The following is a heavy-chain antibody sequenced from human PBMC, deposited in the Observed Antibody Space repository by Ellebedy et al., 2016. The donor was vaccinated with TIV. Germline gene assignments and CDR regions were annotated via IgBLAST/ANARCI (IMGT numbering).Heavy chain of an antibody. CDR1: GFTFSSYG. V-gene: IGHV3-30*02. CDR2: IRYDGSNK. D-gene: IGHD4-17*01. J-gene: IGHJ4*02. Sequence: GGSLRLSCAASGFTFSSYGMHWVRQAPGKGLEWVAFIRYDGSNKYYADSVKGRFTISRDNSKNTLYLQMNSLRAEDTAVYYCAKGGTVTNPHDLFDYWGQGTLVTVSS. CDR3: AKGGTVTNPHDLFDY.